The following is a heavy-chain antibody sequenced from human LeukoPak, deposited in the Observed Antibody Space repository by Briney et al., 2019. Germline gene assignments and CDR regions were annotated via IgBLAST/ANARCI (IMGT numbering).Heavy chain of an antibody. CDR1: GGSVSSGTYY. Sequence: SETLSLTCTVSGGSVSSGTYYWSWIRQPPGKGLEWIGYIYYTGSTNYNPSLKSRLTISVGTSKNQFSLKLSSVTAADTAVYYCARGGGYASPIGYWGQGALVTVSS. CDR2: IYYTGST. J-gene: IGHJ4*02. V-gene: IGHV4-61*01. D-gene: IGHD5-12*01. CDR3: ARGGGYASPIGY.